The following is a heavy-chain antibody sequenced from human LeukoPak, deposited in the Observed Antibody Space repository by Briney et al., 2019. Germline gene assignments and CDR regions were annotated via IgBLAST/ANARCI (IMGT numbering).Heavy chain of an antibody. V-gene: IGHV5-51*01. CDR1: GDTFTKYW. Sequence: WGSLKISCECSGDTFTKYWVGWMRQMPGKGLGGVGIIHPGDSHTWYSPSFQGQVTISADKSISMAYLQWSSLKASDTAMYFCARQPGMTAKSRSFDLWGRGTLVTVSS. CDR3: ARQPGMTAKSRSFDL. CDR2: IHPGDSHT. D-gene: IGHD2-2*01. J-gene: IGHJ2*01.